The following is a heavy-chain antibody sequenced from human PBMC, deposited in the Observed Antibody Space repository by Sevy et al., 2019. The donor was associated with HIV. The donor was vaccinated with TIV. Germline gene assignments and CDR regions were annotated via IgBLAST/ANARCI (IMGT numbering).Heavy chain of an antibody. CDR2: ISGSVVST. CDR1: RFTLRSYA. Sequence: GGSLRLSCAASRFTLRSYAMSWVRQAPGKGLEWVSAISGSVVSTYYADSVKGRFTISRDNSKNTLYLQMNSLRAEDTAVYYCAKDVRYDSSGYFDYWGQGILVTVSS. V-gene: IGHV3-23*01. CDR3: AKDVRYDSSGYFDY. D-gene: IGHD3-22*01. J-gene: IGHJ4*02.